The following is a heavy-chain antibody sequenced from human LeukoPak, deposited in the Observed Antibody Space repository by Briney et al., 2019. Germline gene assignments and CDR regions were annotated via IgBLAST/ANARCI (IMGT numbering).Heavy chain of an antibody. V-gene: IGHV3-23*01. CDR2: ISASGGSA. J-gene: IGHJ4*02. CDR3: AKVSELFIVERRALFES. Sequence: GESLRLSCKASGFSLNSYAMSWVRQAPGKGLEWVSAISASGGSANIAHSVKGRVTISRDNAISTLYMQMNSLRAEDTALYYCAKVSELFIVERRALFESWGQGTLVTVSS. D-gene: IGHD3-22*01. CDR1: GFSLNSYA.